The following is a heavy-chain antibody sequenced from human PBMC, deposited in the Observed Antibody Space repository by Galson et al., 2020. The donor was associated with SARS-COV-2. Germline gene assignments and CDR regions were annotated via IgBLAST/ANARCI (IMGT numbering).Heavy chain of an antibody. CDR3: ARSGFSDYYGSGSYLTTPQYYYYYMDV. J-gene: IGHJ6*03. CDR1: GFTFSSYS. V-gene: IGHV3-48*01. D-gene: IGHD3-10*01. Sequence: GGSLRLSCAASGFTFSSYSMNWVRQAPGKGLEWVSYISSSSSTIYYADSVKGRFTISRDNAKNSLYLQMNSLRAEDTAVYYCARSGFSDYYGSGSYLTTPQYYYYYMDVWGKGTTVTISS. CDR2: ISSSSSTI.